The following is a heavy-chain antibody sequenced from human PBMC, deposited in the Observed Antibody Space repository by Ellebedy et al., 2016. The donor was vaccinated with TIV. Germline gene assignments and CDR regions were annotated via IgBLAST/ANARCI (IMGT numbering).Heavy chain of an antibody. CDR3: ARDDYDSWSAYDYGMDV. J-gene: IGHJ6*02. CDR1: GGSISSGGYY. CDR2: IDYSGST. V-gene: IGHV4-61*08. Sequence: MPSETLSLTCTVSGGSISSGGYYWNWIRQSPGKGLEWIGYIDYSGSTNFNPSIKSRVTISVDTSKNQLSLRLSSVTAADTAVYYCARDDYDSWSAYDYGMDVWGQGTTVTVSS. D-gene: IGHD3-3*01.